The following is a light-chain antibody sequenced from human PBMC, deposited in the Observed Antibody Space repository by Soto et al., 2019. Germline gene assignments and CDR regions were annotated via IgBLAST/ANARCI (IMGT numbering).Light chain of an antibody. CDR2: GAS. CDR3: QQYNDWPRRLT. J-gene: IGKJ4*01. V-gene: IGKV1-5*01. CDR1: QTISSW. Sequence: DIQMTQSPSTLSVSVGDRVTITCRSSQTISSWLAWYQQKPGKPPKVLIYGASNLQSGVPPRFSGSGSGTEFTLTISSLQSEDFAVYYCQQYNDWPRRLTFGGGTKVDIK.